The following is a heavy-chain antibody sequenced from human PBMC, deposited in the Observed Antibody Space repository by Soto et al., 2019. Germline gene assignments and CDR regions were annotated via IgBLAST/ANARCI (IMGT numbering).Heavy chain of an antibody. V-gene: IGHV1-3*01. J-gene: IGHJ4*02. CDR3: ASEHCSSTSCYASYYIDY. Sequence: ASVKVSCKASGYTFTSYAMHWVRQAPGQRLEWMGWINAGNGNTKYSQKFQGRVTITRDTSASTAYMELSSLRSEDTAVYYCASEHCSSTSCYASYYIDYSGQGTLVTVSS. CDR2: INAGNGNT. D-gene: IGHD2-2*01. CDR1: GYTFTSYA.